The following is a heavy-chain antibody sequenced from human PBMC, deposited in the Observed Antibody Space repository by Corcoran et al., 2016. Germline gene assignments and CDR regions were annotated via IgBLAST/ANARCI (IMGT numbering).Heavy chain of an antibody. V-gene: IGHV4-59*01. J-gene: IGHJ6*02. Sequence: QVQLQESGPGLVKPSETLSLPCTVTGGSISSYYWSWIGQPPGKGLGWSGYIYYSGSTNYNPSLKSRGTISVDTSKNQFSLKLSSVTAADTAVYYCAREEYSSGWYGMDVWGQGTTVTVSS. CDR3: AREEYSSGWYGMDV. CDR2: IYYSGST. CDR1: GGSISSYY. D-gene: IGHD6-19*01.